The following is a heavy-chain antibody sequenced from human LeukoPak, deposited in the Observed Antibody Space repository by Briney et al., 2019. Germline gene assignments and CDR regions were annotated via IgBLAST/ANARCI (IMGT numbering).Heavy chain of an antibody. Sequence: GGSLRLSCAASGFTFRSYAVTWVRQATGKGLEWVSSIRGSGGTTYYAESVKGRFTVSRDNSKNTVYLKMDDLTVEDTAVYSCGRDPNGDSVGAFDFWGQGTMVTVSS. CDR1: GFTFRSYA. CDR3: GRDPNGDSVGAFDF. V-gene: IGHV3-23*01. J-gene: IGHJ3*01. CDR2: IRGSGGTT. D-gene: IGHD4-17*01.